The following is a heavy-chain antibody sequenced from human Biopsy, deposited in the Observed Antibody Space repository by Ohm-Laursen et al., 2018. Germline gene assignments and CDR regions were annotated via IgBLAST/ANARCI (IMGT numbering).Heavy chain of an antibody. J-gene: IGHJ5*02. CDR2: IIGIFRTA. CDR1: GGTFSSSA. Sequence: SSVKVSCKASGGTFSSSAITWVRQAPGQGLEWMGGIIGIFRTAHYAQKFQGRVTITADEFMSTAYMELSSLRSEDTAVYYCARGGGYNWNNGWFDLWGQGTLVTVSS. V-gene: IGHV1-69*01. CDR3: ARGGGYNWNNGWFDL. D-gene: IGHD1/OR15-1a*01.